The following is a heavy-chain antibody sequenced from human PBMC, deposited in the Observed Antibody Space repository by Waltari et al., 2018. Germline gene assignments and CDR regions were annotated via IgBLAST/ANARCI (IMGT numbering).Heavy chain of an antibody. D-gene: IGHD5-12*01. V-gene: IGHV4-4*09. J-gene: IGHJ4*02. Sequence: QVQLQESGPGLVKPSETLSLTCTVSGGPLSSSFWSWLRQPPGKGLEWIGYIYTSGSTNYNPSLKSRVTISVDTSKNQFSLKLSSVTAADTAVYYCASYSGYDYGGSYYFDYWGQGTLVTVSS. CDR2: IYTSGST. CDR1: GGPLSSSF. CDR3: ASYSGYDYGGSYYFDY.